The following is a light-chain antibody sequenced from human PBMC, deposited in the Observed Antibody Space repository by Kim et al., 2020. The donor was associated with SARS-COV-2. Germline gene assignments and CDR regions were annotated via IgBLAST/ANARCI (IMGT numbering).Light chain of an antibody. V-gene: IGKV3-11*01. CDR2: ETS. CDR3: QQRYNWPLT. J-gene: IGKJ4*01. CDR1: SGGGKS. Sequence: LAPGERGPPSRRGRSGGGKSFGLGQPKTGQGPRLLIFETSNRATGIPARFSGSGSGTAFTLTISSLEPEDFAVYYCQQRYNWPLTFGGGTKVDIK.